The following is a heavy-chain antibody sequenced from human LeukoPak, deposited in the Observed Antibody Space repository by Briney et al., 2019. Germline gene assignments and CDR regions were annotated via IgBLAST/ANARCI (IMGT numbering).Heavy chain of an antibody. V-gene: IGHV4-59*01. CDR1: GGSISSYY. CDR3: ARDGTYYYGMDV. CDR2: VFYTGST. D-gene: IGHD1-26*01. Sequence: SETLSLTCTVSGGSISSYYWNWIRQPPGKGLEWIGNVFYTGSTNYNPSLKSRVTLLVDTSKNQFSLKLSSVTAADTAVYFCARDGTYYYGMDVWGPGTTVTVS. J-gene: IGHJ6*02.